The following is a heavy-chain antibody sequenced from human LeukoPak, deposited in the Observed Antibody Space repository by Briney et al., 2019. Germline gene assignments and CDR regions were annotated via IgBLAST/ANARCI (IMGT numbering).Heavy chain of an antibody. CDR1: GGTFSSYA. J-gene: IGHJ5*02. CDR3: ATAMATTNNWFDP. D-gene: IGHD5-24*01. V-gene: IGHV1-46*01. Sequence: GASVKVSCKASGGTFSSYAISWVRQAPGQGLEWMGIINPSGGSTSYAQKFQGRVTMTRDTSTSTVYMELSSLRSEDTAVYYCATAMATTNNWFDPWGQGTLVTVSS. CDR2: INPSGGST.